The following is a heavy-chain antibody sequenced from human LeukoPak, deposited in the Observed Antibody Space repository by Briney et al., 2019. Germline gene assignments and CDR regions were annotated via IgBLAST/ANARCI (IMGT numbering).Heavy chain of an antibody. CDR1: GYTFTSYG. D-gene: IGHD2-2*01. V-gene: IGHV1-18*01. Sequence: ASVKVSCKASGYTFTSYGISWVRQAPGQGLEWMGWISAYNGNTSYAQKLQGGVTMTTDTSTSTAYMELRSLRSDDTAVYYCARDHCSSTSCSSTPTNWFDPWGQGTLVTVSS. CDR2: ISAYNGNT. CDR3: ARDHCSSTSCSSTPTNWFDP. J-gene: IGHJ5*02.